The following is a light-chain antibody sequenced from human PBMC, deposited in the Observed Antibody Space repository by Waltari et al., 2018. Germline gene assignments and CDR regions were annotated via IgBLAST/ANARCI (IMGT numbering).Light chain of an antibody. CDR1: SSYIGAFNF. V-gene: IGLV2-14*01. CDR2: DVS. Sequence: QSGLTQPASVSGSPGQSITISCAATSSYIGAFNFISWYQQRPGKAPELLVYDVSHRPSGVSTRFSGSKSDNTAALTISGLQAEDEAVYYCSSFSSSTAGIFGGGTKVTVL. CDR3: SSFSSSTAGI. J-gene: IGLJ2*01.